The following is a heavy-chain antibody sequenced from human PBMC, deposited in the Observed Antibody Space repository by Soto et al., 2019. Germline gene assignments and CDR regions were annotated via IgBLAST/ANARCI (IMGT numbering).Heavy chain of an antibody. CDR1: GYTFTSYG. Sequence: ASVKVSCKASGYTFTSYGISWVRQAPGQGLEWMGWISAYNGNTNYAQKLQGRVTMTTDTSTSTAYMELRSLRSDDTAVYYCARYGELRFLEWSEHPSDGYYYYGMDVWGQGTTVTVSS. D-gene: IGHD3-3*01. V-gene: IGHV1-18*01. J-gene: IGHJ6*02. CDR3: ARYGELRFLEWSEHPSDGYYYYGMDV. CDR2: ISAYNGNT.